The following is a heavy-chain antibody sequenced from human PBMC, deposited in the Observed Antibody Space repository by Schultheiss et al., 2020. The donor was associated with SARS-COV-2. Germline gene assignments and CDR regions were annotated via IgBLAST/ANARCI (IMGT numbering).Heavy chain of an antibody. D-gene: IGHD4-11*01. CDR3: ARDDYSDAFDI. Sequence: GESLKISCAASGFTVSSNYMSWIRQAPGKGLEWVAVIWYDGSNKYYADSVKGRFTISRDNSKNTLYLQMNSLRAEDTAVYYCARDDYSDAFDIWGQGTLVTVSS. CDR1: GFTVSSNY. CDR2: IWYDGSNK. V-gene: IGHV3-33*08. J-gene: IGHJ3*02.